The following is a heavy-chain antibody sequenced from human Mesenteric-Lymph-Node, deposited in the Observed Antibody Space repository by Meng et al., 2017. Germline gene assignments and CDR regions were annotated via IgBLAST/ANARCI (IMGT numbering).Heavy chain of an antibody. J-gene: IGHJ4*02. CDR1: GFAFSNYW. D-gene: IGHD6-13*01. CDR3: AKYSSRSLDY. CDR2: IKEDGTEK. Sequence: GESLKISCAASGFAFSNYWMSWVRQAPGKGLEWVANIKEDGTEKYYVDSVKGRFTISRDNAKNSLYLQMDSLRAEDTAVYYCAKYSSRSLDYWGQGTLVTVSS. V-gene: IGHV3-7*01.